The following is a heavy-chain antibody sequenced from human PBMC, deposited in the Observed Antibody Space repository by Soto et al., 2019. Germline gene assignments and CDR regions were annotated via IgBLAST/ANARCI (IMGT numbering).Heavy chain of an antibody. Sequence: EVQLVESGGGLVQPGGSLRVSCVASGFTFSSYALNWVRQAPGKGLEWVSYLSVGGGSIFYADSVKGRFTISRGDATNSLYLQRNSLRDEDTAVYYCVRDHRWAFDFWGQGTMVTVSS. CDR3: VRDHRWAFDF. D-gene: IGHD2-15*01. J-gene: IGHJ3*01. CDR2: LSVGGGSI. V-gene: IGHV3-48*02. CDR1: GFTFSSYA.